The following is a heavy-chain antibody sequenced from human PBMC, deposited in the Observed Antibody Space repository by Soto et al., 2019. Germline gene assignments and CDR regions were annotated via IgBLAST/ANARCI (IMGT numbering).Heavy chain of an antibody. CDR2: IIPIFGTA. CDR3: ARDEVFYSGSTGPLDY. V-gene: IGHV1-69*13. D-gene: IGHD1-26*01. CDR1: GGTFSSYA. J-gene: IGHJ4*02. Sequence: SVKVSCKASGGTFSSYAISWVRQAPGQGLEWMGGIIPIFGTANYAQKFQGRVTITADESTSTAYMELSSLRSEDTAVFYCARDEVFYSGSTGPLDYWGQGTLVTVSS.